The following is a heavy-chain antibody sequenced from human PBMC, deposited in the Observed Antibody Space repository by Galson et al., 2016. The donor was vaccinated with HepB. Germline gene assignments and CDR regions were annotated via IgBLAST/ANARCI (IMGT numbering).Heavy chain of an antibody. V-gene: IGHV3-23*01. CDR2: ISGRGDYI. Sequence: SLRLSCAGSGFTFNIYTMNWVRQAPGRGLEWVSSISGRGDYIYYADSVNGRFTITKDSSRDILYLQMNSLRVEDTAIYYCAKDSWWVPGVIIDFDDWGQGTLVTVSS. CDR3: AKDSWWVPGVIIDFDD. D-gene: IGHD3-10*01. J-gene: IGHJ4*02. CDR1: GFTFNIYT.